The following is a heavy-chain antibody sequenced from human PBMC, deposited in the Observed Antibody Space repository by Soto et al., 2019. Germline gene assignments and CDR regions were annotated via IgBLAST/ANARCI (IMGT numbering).Heavy chain of an antibody. Sequence: SETLSLTCTVSGGSISGYYWSWIRQSPGKGLEYIGYISYSGSTNYNPSLKSRVTTSLDTSKHQFSLKLSSVTAADTAVYYCARVFSDSSSFFDPWGQGTLVTVSS. J-gene: IGHJ5*02. D-gene: IGHD6-13*01. CDR3: ARVFSDSSSFFDP. CDR2: ISYSGST. CDR1: GGSISGYY. V-gene: IGHV4-59*08.